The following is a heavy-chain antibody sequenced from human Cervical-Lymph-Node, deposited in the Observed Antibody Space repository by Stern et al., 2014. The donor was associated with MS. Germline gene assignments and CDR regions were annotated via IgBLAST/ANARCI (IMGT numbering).Heavy chain of an antibody. J-gene: IGHJ4*02. CDR3: ASRISTSLFDS. D-gene: IGHD2-2*01. CDR1: GGTFSSYA. CDR2: IIPVFGTT. Sequence: VQLVESGAEVKRLGSSMIVSCKASGGTFSSYAISWVRQAPGQGLEWMGGIIPVFGTTSYAQKFKGRVTITADGSTSTIYMELSSLRSEDTAVYYCASRISTSLFDSWGQGTLVSVSS. V-gene: IGHV1-69*01.